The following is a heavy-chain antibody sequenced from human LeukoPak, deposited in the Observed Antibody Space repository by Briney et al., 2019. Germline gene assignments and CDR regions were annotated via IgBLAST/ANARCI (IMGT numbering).Heavy chain of an antibody. Sequence: PSETLSLTCTVSGGSISSSSYYWGWIRQPPGKGLEWIGSIYYSGSTYYNPSLKSRVTISVDTSKNQFSLKLSSVTAADTAVYYCARVGSYRSEYLYYYYYMDVWGKGTTVTVSS. J-gene: IGHJ6*03. CDR1: GGSISSSSYY. D-gene: IGHD3-16*02. CDR2: IYYSGST. CDR3: ARVGSYRSEYLYYYYYMDV. V-gene: IGHV4-39*07.